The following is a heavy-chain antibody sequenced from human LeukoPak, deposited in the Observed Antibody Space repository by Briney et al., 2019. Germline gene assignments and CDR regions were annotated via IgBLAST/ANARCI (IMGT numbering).Heavy chain of an antibody. D-gene: IGHD1-26*01. CDR3: AGVGATGLDY. CDR1: GFTFSSYG. CDR2: IRYDGSNK. J-gene: IGHJ4*02. V-gene: IGHV3-30*02. Sequence: GGSLRLSCAASGFTFSSYGMHWVRQAPGKGLEWAAFIRYDGSNKYYADSVKGRFTISRDNAKNSLYLQMNSLRAEDTAVYYCAGVGATGLDYWGQGILVTVSS.